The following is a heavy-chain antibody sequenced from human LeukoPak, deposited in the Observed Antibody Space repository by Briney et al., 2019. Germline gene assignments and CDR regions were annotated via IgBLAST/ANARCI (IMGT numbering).Heavy chain of an antibody. CDR1: GGSFSGYY. J-gene: IGHJ3*02. V-gene: IGHV4-34*01. CDR3: ASGDYYDSRGAFDI. D-gene: IGHD3-22*01. CDR2: INHSGST. Sequence: SETLSLTCAVYGGSFSGYYWSWIRQPPGKGLEWIGEINHSGSTNYNPSLKSRVTISVDTSKNQFSLKLSSVTAADTAVYYCASGDYYDSRGAFDIWGQGTMVTVSS.